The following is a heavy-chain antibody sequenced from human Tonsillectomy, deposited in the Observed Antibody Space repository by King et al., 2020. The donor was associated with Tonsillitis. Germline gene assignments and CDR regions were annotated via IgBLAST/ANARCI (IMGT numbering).Heavy chain of an antibody. V-gene: IGHV3-72*01. Sequence: VQLVESGGGLVQPGGSLILSCAVSGFTFIYHDIDWVRQAPGKGLEWVCRTRNKANSYTPEYAASVKGRLSISRDDSKKSVYLQMNSLKTEDTAVYYCAHSRGYYDYDELDIWGQGTMVTVS. CDR3: AHSRGYYDYDELDI. CDR2: TRNKANSYTP. D-gene: IGHD3-22*01. CDR1: GFTFIYHD. J-gene: IGHJ3*02.